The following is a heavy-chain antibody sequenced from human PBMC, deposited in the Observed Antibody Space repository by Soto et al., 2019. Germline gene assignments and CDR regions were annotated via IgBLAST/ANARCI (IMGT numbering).Heavy chain of an antibody. V-gene: IGHV1-18*04. Sequence: ASVKVSCKASGYTFTGYYMHWVRQAPGQGLEWMGRISAFNGYTNFAQKFQGRVTLTTDTSTNTAYMELSSLRSDDTAIYYCARGRGVVIPAGTPDAFDVWGQGTMVTVSS. D-gene: IGHD2-21*01. CDR2: ISAFNGYT. CDR1: GYTFTGYY. J-gene: IGHJ3*01. CDR3: ARGRGVVIPAGTPDAFDV.